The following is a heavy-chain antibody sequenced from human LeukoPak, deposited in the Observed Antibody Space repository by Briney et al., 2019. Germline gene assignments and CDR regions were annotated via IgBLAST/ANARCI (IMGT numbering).Heavy chain of an antibody. D-gene: IGHD3-10*01. CDR3: AKGHITMVRGVIDY. CDR2: ISYDGSNE. V-gene: IGHV3-30*04. Sequence: GGSLRLSCAASGFTFSSYVMHWVRQAPGKGLEWVAIISYDGSNEYYADSVKGRFTISRDNSKNTLYLQMNSLRAEDTAVYYCAKGHITMVRGVIDYWGQGTLVTVSS. CDR1: GFTFSSYV. J-gene: IGHJ4*02.